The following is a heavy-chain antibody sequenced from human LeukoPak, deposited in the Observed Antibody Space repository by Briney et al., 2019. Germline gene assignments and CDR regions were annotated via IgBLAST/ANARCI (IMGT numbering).Heavy chain of an antibody. D-gene: IGHD6-13*01. CDR2: ISYDGSNK. Sequence: GRSLRLSCAASGFTFSSYAMHWVRRAPGKGLEWVAVISYDGSNKYYADSVKGRFTISRDNSKNTLYLQMNSLRAEDTAVYYCARWAPYSSSWYFDYWGQGTLVTVSS. J-gene: IGHJ4*02. CDR3: ARWAPYSSSWYFDY. CDR1: GFTFSSYA. V-gene: IGHV3-30*04.